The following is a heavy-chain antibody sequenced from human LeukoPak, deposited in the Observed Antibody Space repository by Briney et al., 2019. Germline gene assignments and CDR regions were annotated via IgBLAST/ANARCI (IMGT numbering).Heavy chain of an antibody. CDR3: AKDAYYYDSSTYP. D-gene: IGHD3-22*01. Sequence: PGGSLRLSCAASGFTFDDYAMHWVRQAPGKGLEWVSGISWNSGSIGYADSVKGRFTISRDNAKNTLSLRMDSLRAEDTAIYYCAKDAYYYDSSTYPWGQGTLVTVSS. J-gene: IGHJ5*02. CDR1: GFTFDDYA. CDR2: ISWNSGSI. V-gene: IGHV3-9*01.